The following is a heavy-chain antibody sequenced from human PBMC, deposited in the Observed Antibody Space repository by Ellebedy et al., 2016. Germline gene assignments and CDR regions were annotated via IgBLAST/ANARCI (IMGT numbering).Heavy chain of an antibody. CDR1: GGTFSSYA. V-gene: IGHV1-69*13. Sequence: SVKVSCXASGGTFSSYAISWVRQAPGQGLEWMGGIIPIFGTANYAQKFQGRVTITADESTSTAYMELSSLRSEDTAVYYCAKAAAGIFDNWFDPWGQGTLVTVSS. D-gene: IGHD6-13*01. CDR2: IIPIFGTA. CDR3: AKAAAGIFDNWFDP. J-gene: IGHJ5*02.